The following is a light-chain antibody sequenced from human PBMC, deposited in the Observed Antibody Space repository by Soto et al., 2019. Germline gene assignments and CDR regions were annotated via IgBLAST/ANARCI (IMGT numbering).Light chain of an antibody. Sequence: DIQMTQSPSTLSGSVGDRVTITCRASQTMSSWLAWYQQKPGKAPKLLIYKASTLKSGVPSRFSGSGSGTQFTLTISSLQPDDFATYYCQHYNSSSDAVGQGTKVDI. CDR3: QHYNSSSDA. CDR2: KAS. J-gene: IGKJ1*01. CDR1: QTMSSW. V-gene: IGKV1-5*03.